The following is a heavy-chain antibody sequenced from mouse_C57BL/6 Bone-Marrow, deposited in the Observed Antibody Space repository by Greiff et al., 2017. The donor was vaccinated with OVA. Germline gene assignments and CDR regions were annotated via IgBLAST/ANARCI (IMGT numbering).Heavy chain of an antibody. CDR3: ASATVAYCYFDV. D-gene: IGHD1-1*01. CDR2: ISSGGSYT. CDR1: GFTFSSYG. V-gene: IGHV5-6*01. J-gene: IGHJ1*03. Sequence: EVKLMESGGDLVKPGGSLKLSCAASGFTFSSYGMSWVRQTPDKRLEWVATISSGGSYTYYPDSVTGRFTISRDNAKNTLYLQMSSLKSEDTAMYDCASATVAYCYFDVWGTGTTVTVSS.